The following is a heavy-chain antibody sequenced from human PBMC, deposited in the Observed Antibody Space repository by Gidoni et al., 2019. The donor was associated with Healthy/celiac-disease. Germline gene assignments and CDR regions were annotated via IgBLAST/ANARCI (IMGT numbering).Heavy chain of an antibody. J-gene: IGHJ4*02. V-gene: IGHV1-2*02. CDR1: GYTFTGYY. D-gene: IGHD6-19*01. CDR3: PRASSIGWYVKYVDY. CDR2: INPNSGGT. Sequence: QVQLVQSGAEVTKHGASVKVSCKASGYTFTGYYMHLVRQAPGQGLEWLGWINPNSGGTNYAQKFQGRVTMTRDTSISTAYMELSRLRSDDTAVYYCPRASSIGWYVKYVDYWGQGTLVTVSS.